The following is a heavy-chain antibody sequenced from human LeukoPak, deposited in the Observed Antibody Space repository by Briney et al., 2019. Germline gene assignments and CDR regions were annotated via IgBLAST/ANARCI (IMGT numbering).Heavy chain of an antibody. CDR1: GFTVSSNY. Sequence: GGSLRLSCAASGFTVSSNYMSWVRQAPGKGLEWVSVIYSGGSTYYADSVKGRFTISRDNSKNTLYLQMNSLRAEDTAVYYCASSGSSWYSVGYFQHWGQGTLVTVSS. V-gene: IGHV3-66*01. CDR3: ASSGSSWYSVGYFQH. J-gene: IGHJ1*01. CDR2: IYSGGST. D-gene: IGHD6-13*01.